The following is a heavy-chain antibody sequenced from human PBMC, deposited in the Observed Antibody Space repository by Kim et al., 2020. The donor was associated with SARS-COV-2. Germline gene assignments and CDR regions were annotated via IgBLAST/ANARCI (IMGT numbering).Heavy chain of an antibody. V-gene: IGHV3-48*03. CDR3: ARDRIDAFDI. Sequence: TIYYADAVKGRFTISRDNAKNSLYLQMNSLRAEDTAVYYCARDRIDAFDIWGQGTMVTVSS. CDR2: TI. J-gene: IGHJ3*02.